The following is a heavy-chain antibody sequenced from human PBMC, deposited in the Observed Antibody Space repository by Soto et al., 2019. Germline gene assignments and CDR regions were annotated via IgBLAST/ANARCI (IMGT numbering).Heavy chain of an antibody. J-gene: IGHJ4*02. CDR1: GFTFSSYG. CDR3: AREMRRYDSSGYYWLDY. CDR2: IWYDGSNK. D-gene: IGHD3-22*01. Sequence: PGGSLRLSCAASGFTFSSYGMHWVRQAPGKGLEWVAVIWYDGSNKYYADSVKGRFTISRDNSKNTLYLQMNSLRAEDTAVYYCAREMRRYDSSGYYWLDYWGQGTLVTVSS. V-gene: IGHV3-33*01.